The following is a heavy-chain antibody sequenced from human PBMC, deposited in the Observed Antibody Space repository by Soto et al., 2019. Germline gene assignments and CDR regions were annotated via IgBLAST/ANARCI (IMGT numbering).Heavy chain of an antibody. D-gene: IGHD3-10*01. CDR2: IFQNGSP. CDR3: GRWLGTSYGMDV. Sequence: QVQLQESGPGLVQPSGTLSLTCAVSGGSISSTNWWSWVRQSPVKGLEWIGEIFQNGSPDYNPSLTSRVTISVDKSTNHVFLKLTSVTAADTAMYFCGRWLGTSYGMDVWGQGPAVNVSS. CDR1: GGSISSTNW. J-gene: IGHJ6*02. V-gene: IGHV4-4*02.